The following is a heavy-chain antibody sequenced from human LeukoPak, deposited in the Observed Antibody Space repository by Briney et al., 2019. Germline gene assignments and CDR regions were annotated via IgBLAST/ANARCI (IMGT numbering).Heavy chain of an antibody. J-gene: IGHJ4*02. Sequence: GGSLRLSCAAYGINVSSNYMTWIRQAPGKGLEWVSLIYGGDAAYYAESVRGRFMISRDNLKNTLFLQRNSLRVEDTAVYYCVTSTGQQFIPYDYWGQGTHVTVFS. CDR1: GINVSSNY. CDR3: VTSTGQQFIPYDY. CDR2: IYGGDAA. D-gene: IGHD6-13*01. V-gene: IGHV3-66*02.